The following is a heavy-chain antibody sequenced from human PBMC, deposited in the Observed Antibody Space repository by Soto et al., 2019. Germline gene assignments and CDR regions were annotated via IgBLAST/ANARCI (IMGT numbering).Heavy chain of an antibody. CDR2: ISSSSYI. CDR1: GFTFSSYS. CDR3: ARDGEEHYDFWSGYYGYYYYGMDV. V-gene: IGHV3-21*01. J-gene: IGHJ6*02. D-gene: IGHD3-3*01. Sequence: PGGSLRLSCAASGFTFSSYSMNWVRQAPGKGLEWVSSISSSSYIYYADSVKGRFTISRDNAKNSLYLQMNSLRAEDTAVYYCARDGEEHYDFWSGYYGYYYYGMDVWGQGTTVTVSS.